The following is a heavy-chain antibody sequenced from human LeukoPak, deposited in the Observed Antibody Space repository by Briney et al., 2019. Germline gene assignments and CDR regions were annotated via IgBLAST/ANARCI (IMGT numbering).Heavy chain of an antibody. CDR1: GFTFSSYE. CDR3: AREYSYGYSYGMDV. Sequence: PGGSLRLSCGASGFTFSSYEMNWVRQAPGKGLEWVSYISSSGSTIYYADSVKGRFTISRDNAKNSLYLQMNSLRAEDTAVYYCAREYSYGYSYGMDVWGQGTTVTVSS. D-gene: IGHD5-18*01. J-gene: IGHJ6*02. V-gene: IGHV3-48*03. CDR2: ISSSGSTI.